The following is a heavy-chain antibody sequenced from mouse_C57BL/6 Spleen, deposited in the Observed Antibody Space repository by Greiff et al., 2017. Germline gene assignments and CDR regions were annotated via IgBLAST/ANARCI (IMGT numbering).Heavy chain of an antibody. D-gene: IGHD1-1*01. CDR1: GYTFTIYW. CDR3: ARYYYDSSYRGYFDY. V-gene: IGHV1-72*01. CDR2: IDPNSGGT. Sequence: VQLQQPGAELVKPGASVKLSCKASGYTFTIYWMHGVKQRPGGGLEWIGRIDPNSGGTKYNEKFKSKATLTVDKPSSKAYMQLSSLTSADSAVYYCARYYYDSSYRGYFDYWGQGTTLTVSS. J-gene: IGHJ2*01.